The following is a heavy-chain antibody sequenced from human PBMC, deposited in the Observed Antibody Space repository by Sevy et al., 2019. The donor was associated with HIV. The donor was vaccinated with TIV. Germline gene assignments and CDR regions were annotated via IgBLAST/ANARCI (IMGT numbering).Heavy chain of an antibody. V-gene: IGHV3-21*01. Sequence: GGSLRLSCAASGFTFNSYSINWVRQAPGKGLEWVSYISGLSNYIYYADSLKGRFTISRDNAKDSVYLQMNSLRVDDTAVYYCARGENWNYAEYWGQGILVTVSS. J-gene: IGHJ4*02. CDR2: ISGLSNYI. D-gene: IGHD1-7*01. CDR3: ARGENWNYAEY. CDR1: GFTFNSYS.